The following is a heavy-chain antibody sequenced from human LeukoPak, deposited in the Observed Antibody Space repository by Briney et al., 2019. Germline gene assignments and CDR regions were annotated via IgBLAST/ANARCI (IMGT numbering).Heavy chain of an antibody. CDR3: ARQASSGWYDY. D-gene: IGHD6-19*01. CDR1: GVSISSTSYY. V-gene: IGHV4-39*01. J-gene: IGHJ4*02. Sequence: SETLSLTCTVSGVSISSTSYYWGWIRQPPGKGLEWIGSIYYSGSTYYNPSLKSRVTISVDTSTNQFSLKLISVTAADTAVYYCARQASSGWYDYWGQGTLVTVSS. CDR2: IYYSGST.